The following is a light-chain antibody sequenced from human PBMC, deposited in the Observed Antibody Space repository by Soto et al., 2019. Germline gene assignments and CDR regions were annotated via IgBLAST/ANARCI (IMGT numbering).Light chain of an antibody. CDR2: EVS. Sequence: QSALTQPPSASGSPGQSVTISCTGTSSDVGGYNYVSWYQQHPGKAPKLMIYEVSKRPSGVPDRFSGSKSGHTASLTVSGLQAEGEADYYCSSYAGSNNVVFGGGTKLTVL. J-gene: IGLJ2*01. CDR1: SSDVGGYNY. V-gene: IGLV2-8*01. CDR3: SSYAGSNNVV.